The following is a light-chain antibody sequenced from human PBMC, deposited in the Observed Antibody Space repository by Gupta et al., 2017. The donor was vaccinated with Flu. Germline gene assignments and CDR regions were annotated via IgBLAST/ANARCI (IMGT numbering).Light chain of an antibody. Sequence: QSALTQPASVSGSPGQSNTISCPGTSSDVGGYNYVSWYQQHPGKAPKVMIYEVSNRPSGVSNRFSGSKSGNTASLTISGLQAEDEADYYCSSYTSSSTVFGGGTKLTVL. CDR2: EVS. CDR3: SSYTSSSTV. V-gene: IGLV2-14*01. J-gene: IGLJ2*01. CDR1: SSDVGGYNY.